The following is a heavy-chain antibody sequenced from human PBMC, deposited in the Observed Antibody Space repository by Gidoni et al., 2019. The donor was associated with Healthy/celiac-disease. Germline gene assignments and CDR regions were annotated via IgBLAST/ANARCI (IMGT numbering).Heavy chain of an antibody. J-gene: IGHJ6*03. CDR2: INHSGST. Sequence: QVQLQQWGAGLLKPSETLSLTCAVYGGCFSGYYWSWIRQPPGKGLEWIGEINHSGSTNYNPSLTSRVPISVDTSKNQFSLKLSSVTAADTAVYYCARGLNYIVLMVYWSYMDVWGKGTTVTVSS. CDR3: ARGLNYIVLMVYWSYMDV. V-gene: IGHV4-34*01. CDR1: GGCFSGYY. D-gene: IGHD2-8*01.